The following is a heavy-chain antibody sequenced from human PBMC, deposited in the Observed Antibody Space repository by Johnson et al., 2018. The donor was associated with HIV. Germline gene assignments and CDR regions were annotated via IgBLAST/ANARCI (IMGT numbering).Heavy chain of an antibody. J-gene: IGHJ3*02. V-gene: IGHV3-30-3*01. CDR2: ISYDGSNQ. CDR1: GFTFSSYA. Sequence: QVQLVESGGGLVQPGGSLKLSCVASGFTFSSYAMHWVRQAPGQGLEWVAIISYDGSNQYYADSVKGRFTISRDNSKNTLYLQMNSLRAEDTALYYCARGKLPAALRRGDAFDIWRQGTMVTVSS. D-gene: IGHD2-2*01. CDR3: ARGKLPAALRRGDAFDI.